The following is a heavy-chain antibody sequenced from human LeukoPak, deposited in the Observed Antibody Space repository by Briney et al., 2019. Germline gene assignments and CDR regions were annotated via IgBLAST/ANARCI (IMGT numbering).Heavy chain of an antibody. Sequence: SETLSLTCSVSAGSISSSTYYWGLIRQPPGKRLEWIGSIFYSGGADYNPSLQSRVTMSVDTSNNQFSLKLSSVTAADTAVYYCARRVGIIYSLIDIWGQGNLVTVSS. J-gene: IGHJ4*02. CDR3: ARRVGIIYSLIDI. CDR2: IFYSGGA. V-gene: IGHV4-39*01. D-gene: IGHD2-15*01. CDR1: AGSISSSTYY.